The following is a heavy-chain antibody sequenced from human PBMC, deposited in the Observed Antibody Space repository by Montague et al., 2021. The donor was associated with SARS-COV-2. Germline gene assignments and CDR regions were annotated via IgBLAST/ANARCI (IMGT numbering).Heavy chain of an antibody. Sequence: SETLSLTCTVSGGSISSNNYYWDWIRQPPGKGLEWIGSIYDSGSTYYNPSLKSRVTISVDTSKNHFPPKLNSVTAADTAVYYCARRGRKLLPVATTIGGFDIWGQGTMVTVSS. CDR1: GGSISSNNYY. V-gene: IGHV4-39*02. J-gene: IGHJ3*02. CDR2: IYDSGST. D-gene: IGHD5-12*01. CDR3: ARRGRKLLPVATTIGGFDI.